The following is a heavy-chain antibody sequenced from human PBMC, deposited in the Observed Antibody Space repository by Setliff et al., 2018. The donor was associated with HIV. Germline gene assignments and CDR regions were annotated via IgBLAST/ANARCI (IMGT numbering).Heavy chain of an antibody. CDR2: LSTGNGNT. CDR1: GYPFTSYA. D-gene: IGHD2-15*01. CDR3: VRDYCSGGNCYSLY. J-gene: IGHJ4*02. V-gene: IGHV1-3*04. Sequence: GASVKVSCKTSGYPFTSYAIHWVRQAPGQRLEWLGWLSTGNGNTKYSQKFQDRVTFTRDTYARTAYMELSSLRSEDTAVYYCVRDYCSGGNCYSLYWGQGTLVTVSS.